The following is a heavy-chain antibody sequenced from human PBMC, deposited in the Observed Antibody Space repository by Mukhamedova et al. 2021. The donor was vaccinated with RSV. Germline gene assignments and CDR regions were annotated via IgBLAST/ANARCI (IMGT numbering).Heavy chain of an antibody. V-gene: IGHV3-30*04. J-gene: IGHJ4*02. CDR3: ARGGGLQLCLPSDY. CDR1: SSYA. Sequence: SSYAMHWVRQAPGKGLEWVAVISYDGSNKYYADSVKGRFTISRDNSKNTLYLQMNSLRAEDTAVYYCARGGGLQLCLPSDYWGQG. D-gene: IGHD5-18*01. CDR2: ISYDGSNK.